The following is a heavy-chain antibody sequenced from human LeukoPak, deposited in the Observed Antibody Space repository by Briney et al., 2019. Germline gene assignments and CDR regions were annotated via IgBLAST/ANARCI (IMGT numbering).Heavy chain of an antibody. Sequence: GGSLRLSCAASGFTFSSYWMSWVRQAPGKGREWVANIKQDGSEKYYVDSVEGRFTISRDNARNSLYLQMNSLRAEDTAVYYCASARDPHFDYWGQGTLVTVSS. J-gene: IGHJ4*02. V-gene: IGHV3-7*01. CDR2: IKQDGSEK. CDR3: ASARDPHFDY. CDR1: GFTFSSYW.